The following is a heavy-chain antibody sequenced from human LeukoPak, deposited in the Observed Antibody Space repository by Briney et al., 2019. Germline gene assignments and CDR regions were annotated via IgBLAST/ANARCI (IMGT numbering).Heavy chain of an antibody. D-gene: IGHD3-22*01. CDR2: ISGPGGGT. Sequence: GGSLRLSCAASGFTFSSSAMSWVRQAPGKGLERVSVISGPGGGTYYADSVKGRFTISRDNSKKTLYLQMNSLRAEDTAVYYCAKEATYYHDSSGYYSAVHDAFDIWGQGTMVTVSS. CDR3: AKEATYYHDSSGYYSAVHDAFDI. CDR1: GFTFSSSA. V-gene: IGHV3-23*01. J-gene: IGHJ3*02.